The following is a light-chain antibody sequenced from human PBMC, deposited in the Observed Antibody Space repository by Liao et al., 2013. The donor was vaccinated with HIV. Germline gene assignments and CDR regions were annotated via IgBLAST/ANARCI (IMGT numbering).Light chain of an antibody. CDR1: NIGSKS. Sequence: SYVLTQTPSVSVAPGKTATVTCGGSNIGSKSVHWYQQKPGQAPLLVIYYDRDRPSGIPERFSGSNSGHTATLNISRVEAGDEADYYCQVWDSDRDHPSVVFGGGTKLTVL. CDR3: QVWDSDRDHPSVV. J-gene: IGLJ2*01. CDR2: YDR. V-gene: IGLV3-21*04.